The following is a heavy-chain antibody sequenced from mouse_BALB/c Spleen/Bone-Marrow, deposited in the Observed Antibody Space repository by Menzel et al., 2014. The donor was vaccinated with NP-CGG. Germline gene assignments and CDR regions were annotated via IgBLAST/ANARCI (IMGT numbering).Heavy chain of an antibody. CDR3: ASYYYGSSLFAY. D-gene: IGHD1-1*01. CDR2: IDTANVNT. CDR1: GFNIKNTS. V-gene: IGHV14-3*02. Sequence: EVKLQESGAELVKPGASVKLSCTASGFNIKNTSIHWVKQRPEQGLEWIGRIDTANVNTKYDPKFQGKSTITADTSSNTAYLHLSSLTSEDTAVYYCASYYYGSSLFAYWGQGTLVTVSA. J-gene: IGHJ3*01.